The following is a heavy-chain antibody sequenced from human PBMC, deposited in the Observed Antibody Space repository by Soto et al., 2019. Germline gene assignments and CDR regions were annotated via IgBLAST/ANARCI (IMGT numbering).Heavy chain of an antibody. J-gene: IGHJ4*02. CDR1: GDIFSGYS. Sequence: QVQLVQSGAEVKKPGSSVKVSCKTSGDIFSGYSISWVRQAPGQGLEWMGGIIPIFGTTNYAQRFHGRVTITADKSTSTVYMELYSLKSEDTAVYYCARDLGSGYDQGDYWGQGTLVTVCS. V-gene: IGHV1-69*14. D-gene: IGHD5-12*01. CDR2: IIPIFGTT. CDR3: ARDLGSGYDQGDY.